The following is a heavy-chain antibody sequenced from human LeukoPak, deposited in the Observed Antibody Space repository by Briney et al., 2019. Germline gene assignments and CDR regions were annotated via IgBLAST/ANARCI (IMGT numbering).Heavy chain of an antibody. J-gene: IGHJ3*02. D-gene: IGHD2-15*01. Sequence: PSETLSLTCTVSGGSISSYYWSWIRQPPGKGLEWIGYIYYSGSTNYNPSLKSRVTISVDTSKNQFSLKLSSVTAADTAVYYCAGKWSAGAFDIWGQGTMVTVSS. CDR3: AGKWSAGAFDI. V-gene: IGHV4-59*08. CDR1: GGSISSYY. CDR2: IYYSGST.